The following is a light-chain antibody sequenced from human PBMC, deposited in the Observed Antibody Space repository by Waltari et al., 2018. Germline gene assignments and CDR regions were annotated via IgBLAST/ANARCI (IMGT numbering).Light chain of an antibody. CDR1: SGHSSHI. CDR2: LEGSGSY. J-gene: IGLJ3*02. V-gene: IGLV4-60*03. CDR3: ETWDSNTRV. Sequence: QPVLTQSSSASASLGSLVKLTCTLSSGHSSHIIPWHPQQPGKAPRYLMKLEGSGSYNKGSGVPDRFSGSSSGADRYLTISNLQSEDEADYYCETWDSNTRVFGGGTKLTVL.